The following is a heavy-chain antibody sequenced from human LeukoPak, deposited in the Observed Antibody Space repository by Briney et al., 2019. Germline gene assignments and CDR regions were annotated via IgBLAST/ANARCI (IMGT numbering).Heavy chain of an antibody. D-gene: IGHD5-18*01. Sequence: GGSLRLPCAASGFTFSSYAMSWVRQAPGKGLEWVSAISGSGGSTYYADSVKGRFTISRDNSKNTLYLQMNSLRAEDTAVYYCAISPGGYGYGEFDYWGQGTLVTVSS. CDR3: AISPGGYGYGEFDY. J-gene: IGHJ4*02. V-gene: IGHV3-23*01. CDR1: GFTFSSYA. CDR2: ISGSGGST.